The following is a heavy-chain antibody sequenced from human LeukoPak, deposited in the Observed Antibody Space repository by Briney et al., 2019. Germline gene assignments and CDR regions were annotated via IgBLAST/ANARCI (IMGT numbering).Heavy chain of an antibody. CDR3: ARGEAFWSGYYIRRYYYYMDV. CDR2: IYTSGTT. V-gene: IGHV4-61*02. CDR1: GGSISSGSYY. J-gene: IGHJ6*03. Sequence: SQTLSLTCTVSGGSISSGSYYWSWIRQPAGKGLEWIGRIYTSGTTNYNPSLKSRVTMSVDTSKNQFSLKLSSVTAADTAVYYCARGEAFWSGYYIRRYYYYMDVWGKGTTVTVSS. D-gene: IGHD3-3*01.